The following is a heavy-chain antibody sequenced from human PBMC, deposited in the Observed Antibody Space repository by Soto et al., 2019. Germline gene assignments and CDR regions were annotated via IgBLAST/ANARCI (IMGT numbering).Heavy chain of an antibody. CDR1: GFTFSNAW. CDR3: ANYVGATLRGAFDV. J-gene: IGHJ3*01. V-gene: IGHV3-15*01. CDR2: IKSKTDGGTT. Sequence: GGSLRLSCAASGFTFSNAWMSWVRQAPGKGLEWVGRIKSKTDGGTTDYAAPVKGRFTISRDDSKNTLYLQMNSLRAEDTAVYYCANYVGATLRGAFDVWGQGTMVTVSS. D-gene: IGHD1-7*01.